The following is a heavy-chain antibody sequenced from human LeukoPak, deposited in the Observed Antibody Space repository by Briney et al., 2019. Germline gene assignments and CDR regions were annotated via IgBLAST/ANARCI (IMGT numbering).Heavy chain of an antibody. D-gene: IGHD6-19*01. Sequence: SETLSLTCTVSGYSISSGYYWSWIRQPPGKGLEGIGEINHRGSTNYNPSLKSRDTISVDTAKNQFSLNVSSVTAADTAVYYCARGKQWLVLTWFDPWGQGTLVTASS. CDR1: GYSISSGYY. V-gene: IGHV4-38-2*02. J-gene: IGHJ5*02. CDR2: INHRGST. CDR3: ARGKQWLVLTWFDP.